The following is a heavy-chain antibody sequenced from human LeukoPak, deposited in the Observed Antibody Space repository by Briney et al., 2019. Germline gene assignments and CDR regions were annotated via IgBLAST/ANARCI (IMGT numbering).Heavy chain of an antibody. CDR1: GGSISGYY. CDR2: INHSGST. J-gene: IGHJ4*02. Sequence: SETLSLTCSVSGGSISGYYWSWIRQPPGKGLEWIGEINHSGSTNYNPSLKSRVTISVDRSKNQFSLKLSSVTAADTAVYYRARERQYSSSYFDYWGQGTLVTVSS. CDR3: ARERQYSSSYFDY. V-gene: IGHV4-34*01. D-gene: IGHD6-6*01.